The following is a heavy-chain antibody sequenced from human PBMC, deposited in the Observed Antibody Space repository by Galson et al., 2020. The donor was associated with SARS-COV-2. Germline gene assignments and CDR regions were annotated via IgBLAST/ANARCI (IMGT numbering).Heavy chain of an antibody. Sequence: SETLSLTCTVSGGSISSGGYYWSWIRQHPGKGLEWIGYIYYSGSTYYNPSLKSRVTISVDTSKNQFSLKLSSVTAADTAVYYCARARGIHMIVVVIGAFDIWGQGTMVTVSS. D-gene: IGHD3-22*01. CDR2: IYYSGST. V-gene: IGHV4-31*03. CDR3: ARARGIHMIVVVIGAFDI. J-gene: IGHJ3*02. CDR1: GGSISSGGYY.